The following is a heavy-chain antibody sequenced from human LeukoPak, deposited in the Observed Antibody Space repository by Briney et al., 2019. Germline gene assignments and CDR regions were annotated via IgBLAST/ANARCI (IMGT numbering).Heavy chain of an antibody. V-gene: IGHV3-30*04. CDR3: ARSIAAADTAINYFDY. D-gene: IGHD6-13*01. CDR1: GFTFSSYA. CDR2: ISYDGSNK. J-gene: IGHJ4*02. Sequence: GGSLRLSCAASGFTFSSYAMHWVGQAPGKGLEWEAVISYDGSNKYYADSVKGRFTISRDNSKNTLYLQMNSLRAEDTAVYYCARSIAAADTAINYFDYWDQGTLVTVSS.